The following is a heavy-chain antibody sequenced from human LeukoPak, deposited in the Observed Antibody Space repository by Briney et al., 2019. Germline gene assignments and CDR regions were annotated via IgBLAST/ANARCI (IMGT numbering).Heavy chain of an antibody. CDR1: GYSISSGYY. CDR3: ASLSKTYLRPHAMYDFWSGYRGNDAFDI. J-gene: IGHJ3*02. CDR2: IYHSGST. V-gene: IGHV4-38-2*02. Sequence: SETLSLTCTVSGYSISSGYYWGWIRQPPGKGLEWIGSIYHSGSTYYNPSLKSRVTISVDTSKNQFSLKLSSVTAADTAVYYCASLSKTYLRPHAMYDFWSGYRGNDAFDIWGQGTMVTVSS. D-gene: IGHD3-3*01.